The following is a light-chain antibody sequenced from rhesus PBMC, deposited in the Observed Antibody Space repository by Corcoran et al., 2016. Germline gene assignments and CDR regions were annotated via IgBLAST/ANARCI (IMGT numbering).Light chain of an antibody. J-gene: IGLJ1*01. CDR2: EVS. Sequence: QAALTQPRSVSGSPGQSVTISCTGTSSDIGGYNYVSWYQQHPGTAPKLMIYEVSKRPSGVSDRFSGSKSGNTASLTISGLQAEDEAEYYCSSFAGSNTFIFGAGTRLTV. V-gene: IGLV2-32*02. CDR1: SSDIGGYNY. CDR3: SSFAGSNTFI.